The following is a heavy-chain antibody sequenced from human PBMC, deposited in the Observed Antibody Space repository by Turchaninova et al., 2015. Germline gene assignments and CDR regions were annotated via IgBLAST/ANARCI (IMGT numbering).Heavy chain of an antibody. CDR1: GDSVSSSRAA. V-gene: IGHV6-1*01. D-gene: IGHD1-26*01. J-gene: IGHJ4*02. CDR3: AGGGTYFKGFEF. Sequence: QVQLQQSGPGLVKPSQTLSLTCAISGDSVSSSRAAWNLIMQSPSNGLAWSGRPSYSARWFYTSDFPFSSLLTIHSATPENQCALGVNSVTPEDTAVYYCAGGGTYFKGFEFWGQGALVTVSS. CDR2: PSYSARWFY.